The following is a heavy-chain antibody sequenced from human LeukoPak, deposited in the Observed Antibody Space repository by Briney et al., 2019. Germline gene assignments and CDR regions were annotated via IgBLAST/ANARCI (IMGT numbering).Heavy chain of an antibody. CDR1: RGTFSSYA. D-gene: IGHD6-19*01. V-gene: IGHV1-69*13. Sequence: AVQVSCKASRGTFSSYAISWVRQAPRQGLEWMGGIIPIFGTANYAQKFQGRVTITADESTSTAYMELSSLRSEDTAVYYCARDRDDSSGKFDYWGQGTLVTVSS. CDR2: IIPIFGTA. J-gene: IGHJ4*02. CDR3: ARDRDDSSGKFDY.